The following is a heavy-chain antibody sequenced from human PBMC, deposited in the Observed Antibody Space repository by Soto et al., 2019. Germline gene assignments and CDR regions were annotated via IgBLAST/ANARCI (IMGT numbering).Heavy chain of an antibody. CDR2: ITYDGSHK. CDR1: GFNFDNYG. D-gene: IGHD1-26*01. J-gene: IGHJ4*02. V-gene: IGHV3-30*18. Sequence: GGSLRLSCQASGFNFDNYGMHWVRQAPGKGLEWVAVITYDGSHKYYADSVKGRFTISRDNSKNTLSLHLNTLKHEDTAVYHCAKDRVGGTFYTPLGFWGQGALVTVSS. CDR3: AKDRVGGTFYTPLGF.